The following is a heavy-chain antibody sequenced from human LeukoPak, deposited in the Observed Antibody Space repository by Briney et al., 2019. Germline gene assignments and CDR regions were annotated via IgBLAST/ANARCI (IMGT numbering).Heavy chain of an antibody. J-gene: IGHJ4*02. Sequence: SGPTLVNPTQTLTLTCTFSGFSLSTSGVGVGWIRQPPGKALEWLALIYWNDDKRYSPSLKSRLTITKDTSKNQVVLTMTNMDPVDTATYYCAHSRVSLRFLEWLTGEDKTSYFDYWGQGTLVTVSS. CDR2: IYWNDDK. D-gene: IGHD3-3*01. CDR1: GFSLSTSGVG. V-gene: IGHV2-5*01. CDR3: AHSRVSLRFLEWLTGEDKTSYFDY.